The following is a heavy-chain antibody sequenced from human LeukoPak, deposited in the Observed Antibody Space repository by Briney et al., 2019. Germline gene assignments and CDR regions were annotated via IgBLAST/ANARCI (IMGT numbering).Heavy chain of an antibody. CDR2: IHTGGTTI. J-gene: IGHJ4*02. D-gene: IGHD2-15*01. CDR1: GFNFRDYE. Sequence: QPGGSLRLSCAASGFNFRDYEMNWVRQAPGKGLEWISYIHTGGTTIQYTDSVKGRFTISRGNAKNSLYLQMNSLRAEDTAVYYCATSSWDIWGQGTLVTVSS. CDR3: ATSSWDI. V-gene: IGHV3-48*03.